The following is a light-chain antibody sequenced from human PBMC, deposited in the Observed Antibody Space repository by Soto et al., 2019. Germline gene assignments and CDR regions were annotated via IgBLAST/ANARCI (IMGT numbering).Light chain of an antibody. CDR1: SSNIGSNY. Sequence: QPVLTQPPSASGTPGQRVTISCSGSSSNIGSNYVYWYQQLPGTAPKLLIYSNNQRPSGVPDRLSGSKSGTSASLAISGLRSEDEADYYCAAWDDSLSGNYVFGTGTKLTVL. V-gene: IGLV1-47*02. CDR3: AAWDDSLSGNYV. CDR2: SNN. J-gene: IGLJ1*01.